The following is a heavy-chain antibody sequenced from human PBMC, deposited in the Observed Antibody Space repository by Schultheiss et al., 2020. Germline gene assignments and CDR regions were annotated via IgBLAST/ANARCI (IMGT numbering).Heavy chain of an antibody. V-gene: IGHV4-34*01. CDR1: GGSISSYY. J-gene: IGHJ4*02. CDR3: ARGALWFGEFFYY. CDR2: INHSGST. D-gene: IGHD3-10*01. Sequence: SETLSLTCTVSGGSISSYYWSWIRQPAGKGLEWIGEINHSGSTNYNPSLKSRVTISVDTSKNQFSLKLSSVTAADTAVYYCARGALWFGEFFYYWGQGTLVTVYS.